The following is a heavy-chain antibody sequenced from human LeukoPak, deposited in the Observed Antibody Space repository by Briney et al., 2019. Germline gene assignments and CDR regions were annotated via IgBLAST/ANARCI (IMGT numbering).Heavy chain of an antibody. CDR2: IYYSGST. V-gene: IGHV4-34*01. D-gene: IGHD6-19*01. Sequence: SETLSLTCAVYGGSFSGYYWSWIRQPPGKGLEWIGSIYYSGSTYYNPSLKSRVTISVDTSKNQFSLKLSSVTAADTAVYYCARQGAQWLVTAGFDYWGQGTLVTVSS. CDR1: GGSFSGYY. J-gene: IGHJ4*02. CDR3: ARQGAQWLVTAGFDY.